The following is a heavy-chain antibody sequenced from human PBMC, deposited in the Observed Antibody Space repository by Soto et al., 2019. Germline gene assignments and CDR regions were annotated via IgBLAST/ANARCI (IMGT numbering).Heavy chain of an antibody. D-gene: IGHD3-10*01. V-gene: IGHV4-59*08. CDR2: IYYSGST. J-gene: IGHJ6*02. CDR3: ARHHYYGYRGYYYGMDV. Sequence: QVQLQESGPGLVKPSETLSLTCTVSGGSISSYYWSWIRQPPGKGLEWIGYIYYSGSTNYNPSLTSRVTISVDTSKNQFSLKLISVTAADTAVYYCARHHYYGYRGYYYGMDVWGQGTTVTVSS. CDR1: GGSISSYY.